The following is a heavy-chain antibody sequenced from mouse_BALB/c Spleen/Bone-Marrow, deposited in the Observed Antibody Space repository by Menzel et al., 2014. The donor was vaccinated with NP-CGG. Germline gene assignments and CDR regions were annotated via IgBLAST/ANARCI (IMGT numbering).Heavy chain of an antibody. CDR1: GYTFTNYW. CDR2: INPSNGRA. D-gene: IGHD2-1*01. V-gene: IGHV1S81*02. CDR3: ARDHFYSGNYEFVY. Sequence: QLQQPGAEVVKPGASVRLSCKTSGYTFTNYWMHWVKQRPGQGLEWIGDINPSNGRATYSEKFKDKATLTVDKSSSTAYIQLSSLTSEDSAVYYCARDHFYSGNYEFVYWGQGTLVTVSA. J-gene: IGHJ3*01.